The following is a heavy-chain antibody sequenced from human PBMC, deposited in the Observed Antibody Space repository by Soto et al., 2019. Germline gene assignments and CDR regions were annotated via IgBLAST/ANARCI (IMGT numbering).Heavy chain of an antibody. V-gene: IGHV4-59*01. J-gene: IGHJ4*02. CDR2: IYYSGST. CDR3: ASTRRWLSFDS. D-gene: IGHD3-22*01. CDR1: GDSMSTNY. Sequence: SETPSLTCTVSGDSMSTNYWSWIRQPPGKGLEWIGNIYYSGSTNYNPSLKSRVTISLDTSKNEFSLKLSSVTAADTAVYYCASTRRWLSFDSWGPGTLVTVSS.